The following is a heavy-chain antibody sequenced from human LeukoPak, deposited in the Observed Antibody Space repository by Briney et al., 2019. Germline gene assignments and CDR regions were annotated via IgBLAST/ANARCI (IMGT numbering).Heavy chain of an antibody. CDR3: ATHSSGYDSGNDAFDI. CDR1: GGSISSGDYY. D-gene: IGHD3-22*01. CDR2: IYYSGST. Sequence: SQTLSLTCTVSGGSISSGDYYWSWIRQPPGKGLEWIGYIYYSGSTYYNPSLKSRVTISVDTSKNRFSLKLSSVTAADTAVYYCATHSSGYDSGNDAFDIWGLGTMVTVSS. V-gene: IGHV4-30-4*08. J-gene: IGHJ3*02.